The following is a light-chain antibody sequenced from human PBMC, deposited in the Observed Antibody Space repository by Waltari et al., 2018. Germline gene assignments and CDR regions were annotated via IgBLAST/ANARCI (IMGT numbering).Light chain of an antibody. Sequence: QSALAQPAYVSGSPGQSLTIPCTGTSSDVGRYNLVSWSQQHPGKVPKLMIYEVIKRPSGVSNRFSGSKSGNTASLTISGLQAEDEADYYCCSYVGGSSLIFGGGTKLTVL. CDR3: CSYVGGSSLI. CDR1: SSDVGRYNL. V-gene: IGLV2-23*02. J-gene: IGLJ2*01. CDR2: EVI.